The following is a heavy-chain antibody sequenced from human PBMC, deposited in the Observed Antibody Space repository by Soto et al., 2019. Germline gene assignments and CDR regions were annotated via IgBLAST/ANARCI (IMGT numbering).Heavy chain of an antibody. Sequence: PGGSLRLSCAASGFTLSSYSMNWVRQAPGKGLEWVSSISSSSSYIYYADSVKGRFTISRDNAKNSLYLQMNSLRAEDTAVYYCAREVRWRWYDDLGWFDPWGQGTLVNVSS. CDR3: AREVRWRWYDDLGWFDP. CDR1: GFTLSSYS. V-gene: IGHV3-21*01. J-gene: IGHJ5*02. CDR2: ISSSSSYI. D-gene: IGHD4-17*01.